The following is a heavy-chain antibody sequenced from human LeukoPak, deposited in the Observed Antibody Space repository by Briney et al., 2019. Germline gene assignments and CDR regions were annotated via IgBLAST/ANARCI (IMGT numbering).Heavy chain of an antibody. CDR2: IYSGGST. J-gene: IGHJ3*02. CDR3: AREERGEDDAFDI. D-gene: IGHD1-1*01. V-gene: IGHV3-66*01. Sequence: PGGSLRLSCAASGFTVSSNYMSWVRQAPGKGLGWVSVIYSGGSTYYADSVKGRFTISRDNSKNTLYLQMNSLRAEDTAVYYCAREERGEDDAFDIWGQGTMVTVSS. CDR1: GFTVSSNY.